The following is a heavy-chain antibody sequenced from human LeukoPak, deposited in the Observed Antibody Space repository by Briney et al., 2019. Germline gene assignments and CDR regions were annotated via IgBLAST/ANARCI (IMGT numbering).Heavy chain of an antibody. D-gene: IGHD2-2*01. V-gene: IGHV1-69*13. CDR1: GYTLTELS. CDR3: ARDNGPSSISY. CDR2: IIPIFGTA. J-gene: IGHJ4*02. Sequence: SVKVSCKVSGYTLTELSMHWVRQAPGQGLEWMGGIIPIFGTANYAQKFQGRVTITADESTSTAYMELSSLRSEDTAVYYCARDNGPSSISYWGQGTLVTVSS.